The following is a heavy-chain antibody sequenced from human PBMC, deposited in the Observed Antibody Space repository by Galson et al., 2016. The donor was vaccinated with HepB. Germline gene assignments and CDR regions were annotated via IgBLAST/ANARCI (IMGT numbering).Heavy chain of an antibody. V-gene: IGHV4-59*01. Sequence: LRLSCAASGFTFSSSTMSWLRQPPGKGLEWIAYIYYSGSTNQNPSLKSRVTISVDTSNTQFSLQLRSVTAADPAVYYCARDRGSAAGFDYWGQGTLVTVSS. CDR3: ARDRGSAAGFDY. CDR1: GFTFSSST. D-gene: IGHD6-13*01. CDR2: IYYSGST. J-gene: IGHJ4*02.